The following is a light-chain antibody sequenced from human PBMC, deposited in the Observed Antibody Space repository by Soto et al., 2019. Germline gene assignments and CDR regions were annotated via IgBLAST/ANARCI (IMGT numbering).Light chain of an antibody. CDR3: QQFDDCPFT. Sequence: AIQLTQSPSSLSASVGDSVTITCRASQGIRSALAWYQQTPGRAPKLLIYDPSTLESGVPSRFSGSRSGTDFRLTVRSLQTEDFASSYCQQFDDCPFTFGPGTKVD. J-gene: IGKJ3*01. CDR1: QGIRSA. V-gene: IGKV1D-13*01. CDR2: DPS.